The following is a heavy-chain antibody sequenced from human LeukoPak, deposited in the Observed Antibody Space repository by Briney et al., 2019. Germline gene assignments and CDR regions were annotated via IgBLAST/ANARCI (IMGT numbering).Heavy chain of an antibody. CDR3: ARLIPSGYRIAAAYRDAFDI. Sequence: PGESLKISCKGSGYSFTSYWIGWVRQMPGKGLEWMGIIYPGDSDTRYSPSFQGQVTISADKSISTAYLQWSSLKASDTAMYYCARLIPSGYRIAAAYRDAFDIWGQGTMVTVSS. CDR2: IYPGDSDT. D-gene: IGHD6-13*01. J-gene: IGHJ3*02. V-gene: IGHV5-51*01. CDR1: GYSFTSYW.